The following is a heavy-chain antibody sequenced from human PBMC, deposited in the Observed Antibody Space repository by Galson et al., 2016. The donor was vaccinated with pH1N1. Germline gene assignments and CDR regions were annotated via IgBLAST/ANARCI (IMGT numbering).Heavy chain of an antibody. CDR2: IDPSGGGI. CDR3: TRDLGRLRDY. CDR1: GYTFTKYY. J-gene: IGHJ4*02. D-gene: IGHD1-26*01. V-gene: IGHV1-46*03. Sequence: SVKVSCKASGYTFTKYYFHWVRQAPGLGLEWMGVIDPSGGGITYAQKFQGRGTMTRDTSTSTVYMELSSLKSEDTAVYYCTRDLGRLRDYWGQGTLVTVSP.